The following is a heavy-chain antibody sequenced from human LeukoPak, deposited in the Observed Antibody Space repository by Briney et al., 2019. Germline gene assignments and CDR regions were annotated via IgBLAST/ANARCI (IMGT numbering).Heavy chain of an antibody. D-gene: IGHD3-22*01. Sequence: ASVKVSCKASGYTFTSYAMNWVRQAPGQGLEWMGWINTNTGNPTYAQGFTGRFVFSLDTSVSTAYLQISSLKAEDTAVYYCARDLLYYDGSGYYLNDYWGQGTLVTVSS. J-gene: IGHJ4*02. CDR1: GYTFTSYA. V-gene: IGHV7-4-1*02. CDR3: ARDLLYYDGSGYYLNDY. CDR2: INTNTGNP.